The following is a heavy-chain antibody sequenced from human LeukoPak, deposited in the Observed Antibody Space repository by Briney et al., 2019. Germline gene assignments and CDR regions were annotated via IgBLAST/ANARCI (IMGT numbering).Heavy chain of an antibody. CDR2: IRRITDGGTT. V-gene: IGHV3-15*01. CDR3: ATAVSRYTLTWGGFDI. Sequence: GGSLRLSCAASGFTFSNAWMNWVRQAPRKGLEWVGRIRRITDGGTTDYAARVKGRFTISRDDSKNTLYLQMNSLKTEDAGVYYCATAVSRYTLTWGGFDIWGQGTRVTVSS. CDR1: GFTFSNAW. J-gene: IGHJ3*02. D-gene: IGHD1-14*01.